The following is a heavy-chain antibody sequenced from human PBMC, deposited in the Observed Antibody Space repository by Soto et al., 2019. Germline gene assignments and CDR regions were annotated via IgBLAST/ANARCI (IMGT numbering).Heavy chain of an antibody. CDR3: VRGVDSSFDY. CDR2: TYYRSKWKN. CDR1: GDSVASNRAT. J-gene: IGHJ4*02. Sequence: SQTLSLTCVISGDSVASNRATWNWLRQSPSRGLEWLGRTYYRSKWKNDYALSVNSRITINPDASKNQLSLQLSSVTPDDTAIYYCVRGVDSSFDYWGQGTLVTVSS. D-gene: IGHD6-13*01. V-gene: IGHV6-1*01.